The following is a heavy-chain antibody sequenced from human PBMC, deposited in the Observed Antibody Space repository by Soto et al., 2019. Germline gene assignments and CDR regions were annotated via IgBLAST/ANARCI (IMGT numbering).Heavy chain of an antibody. Sequence: ASETHCVTWGVAGGTILGPGYPWSCIRQPPGGGLEWIGYIYHSGTILYKPSLKTRLAISLDMSNNKFSLTLNCVTASDAAGYYCARAQFYSGARNYSNLMFAPLGQGTQVTGPS. D-gene: IGHD2-21*01. CDR3: ARAQFYSGARNYSNLMFAP. V-gene: IGHV4-30-2*01. J-gene: IGHJ5*02. CDR2: IYHSGTI. CDR1: GGTILGPGYP.